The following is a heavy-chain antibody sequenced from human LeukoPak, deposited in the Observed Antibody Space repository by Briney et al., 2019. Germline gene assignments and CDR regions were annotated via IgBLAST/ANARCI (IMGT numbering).Heavy chain of an antibody. CDR3: AKGIYSSGWSYFDY. Sequence: GGFLRLSCAASGFTFSNSAMSWVRQAPGKGLEWVSTLSGSGITTYYANSVKGRFTISRDNSKNTLYLQMNSQRAEDTAVYYCAKGIYSSGWSYFDYWGHGTLVTVSS. J-gene: IGHJ4*01. V-gene: IGHV3-23*01. D-gene: IGHD6-19*01. CDR1: GFTFSNSA. CDR2: LSGSGITT.